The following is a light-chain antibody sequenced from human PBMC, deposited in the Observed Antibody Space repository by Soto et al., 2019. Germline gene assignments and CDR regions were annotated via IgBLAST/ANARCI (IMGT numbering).Light chain of an antibody. CDR3: QQYGNSPGT. CDR2: GAS. J-gene: IGKJ1*01. CDR1: QSVTSNY. Sequence: EIVLTQSPGTLSLSPGERATLSCRASQSVTSNYLAWYQQKPGQAPRLLIFGASIRDTGIPDRFSGRGSGTVFTLTISRLEPEDFAVYYCQQYGNSPGTFGPGTKVDIK. V-gene: IGKV3-20*01.